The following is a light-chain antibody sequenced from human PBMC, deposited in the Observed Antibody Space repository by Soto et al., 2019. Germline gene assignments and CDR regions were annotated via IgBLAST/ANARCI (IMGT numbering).Light chain of an antibody. CDR1: QSVSTN. J-gene: IGKJ2*01. V-gene: IGKV3-15*01. CDR2: GAS. CDR3: HQYDDGPYT. Sequence: VMTQSPAILSVSPGERATLSCRASQSVSTNVAWYQQIPGQTPRLLIYGASTRATGIPVRFSGSGSGTEFTLTICSLQSEDFAVYYCHQYDDGPYTFGQGTKVEI.